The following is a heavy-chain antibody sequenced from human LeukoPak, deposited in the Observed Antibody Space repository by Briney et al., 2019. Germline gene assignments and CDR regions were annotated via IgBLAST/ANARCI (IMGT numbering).Heavy chain of an antibody. Sequence: SETLSLTCTVSGGPISSGSYYWSWIRQPPGKGLEWIGEINHSGSTNYNPSLKSRVTISVDTSKNQFSLKLSSVTAADTAVYYCARRGDSYALFDYWGQGTLVTVSS. CDR2: INHSGST. D-gene: IGHD5-18*01. CDR3: ARRGDSYALFDY. V-gene: IGHV4-39*01. CDR1: GGPISSGSYY. J-gene: IGHJ4*02.